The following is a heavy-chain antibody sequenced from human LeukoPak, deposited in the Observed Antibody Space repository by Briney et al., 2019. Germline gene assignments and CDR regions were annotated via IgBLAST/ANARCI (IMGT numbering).Heavy chain of an antibody. CDR2: IYYSGST. V-gene: IGHV4-59*01. CDR3: ARLYCSGGSCSLDY. J-gene: IGHJ4*02. Sequence: SETLSLTCAVYGGSFSGYYWSWIRQPPGKGLEWIGYIYYSGSTNYNPSLKSRVTISVDTSKNQFSLKLSSVTAADTAVYYCARLYCSGGSCSLDYWGQGTLVTVSS. D-gene: IGHD2-15*01. CDR1: GGSFSGYY.